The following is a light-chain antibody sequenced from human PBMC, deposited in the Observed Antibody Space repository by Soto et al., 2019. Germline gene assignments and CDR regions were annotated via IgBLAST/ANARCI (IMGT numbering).Light chain of an antibody. CDR1: SSDVGIYDF. J-gene: IGLJ1*01. Sequence: QSVLTQPRSVSGSPGQSVTISCTGTSSDVGIYDFVSWYQQHPGKAPRLMIFDVSERPSGVPDRFSGSKSGNTASLTISGLQAEDEADYYCCLYAVTFYVFGTGTKVTVL. CDR2: DVS. CDR3: CLYAVTFYV. V-gene: IGLV2-11*01.